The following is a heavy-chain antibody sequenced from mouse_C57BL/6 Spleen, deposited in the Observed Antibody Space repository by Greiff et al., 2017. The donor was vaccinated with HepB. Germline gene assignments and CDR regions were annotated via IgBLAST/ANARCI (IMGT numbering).Heavy chain of an antibody. D-gene: IGHD1-1*01. CDR3: ALRGNYGGFAD. CDR1: GYAFTNYL. Sequence: QVQLKESGAELVRPGTSVKVSCKASGYAFTNYLIEWVKQRPGQGLEWIGVINPGSGGTNYNEKFKGKATLTAYKSSSTAYMQLSSLTSEDSAVYVCALRGNYGGFADWGQGTLVTVSA. CDR2: INPGSGGT. V-gene: IGHV1-54*01. J-gene: IGHJ3*01.